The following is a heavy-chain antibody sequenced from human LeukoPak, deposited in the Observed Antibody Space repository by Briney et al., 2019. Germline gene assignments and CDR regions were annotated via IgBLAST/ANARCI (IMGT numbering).Heavy chain of an antibody. D-gene: IGHD3-10*01. CDR2: ISAYNGNT. J-gene: IGHJ4*02. Sequence: GASVTVSCTASGYTFTSYGISWVRQAPGQGLEWMGWISAYNGNTNYAQKLQGRVTMTTDTSTSTAYMELRSLRADDTAVYYCARDPRPFLWFGELPEGYWGQGTLVTVSS. CDR3: ARDPRPFLWFGELPEGY. V-gene: IGHV1-18*01. CDR1: GYTFTSYG.